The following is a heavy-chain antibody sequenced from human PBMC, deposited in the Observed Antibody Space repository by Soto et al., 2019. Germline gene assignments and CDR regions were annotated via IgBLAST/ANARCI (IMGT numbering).Heavy chain of an antibody. Sequence: PGGSLRLSCAASGFTFSSYAMSWVRQAPGKGLEWVSAISGSGGSTYYADSVKGRFTISRDNSKNTLYLQMNSLRAEDTAVYYCAKDTGIVVVPAAIDFDYWGQGTLVTVSS. J-gene: IGHJ4*02. V-gene: IGHV3-23*01. CDR2: ISGSGGST. D-gene: IGHD2-2*01. CDR1: GFTFSSYA. CDR3: AKDTGIVVVPAAIDFDY.